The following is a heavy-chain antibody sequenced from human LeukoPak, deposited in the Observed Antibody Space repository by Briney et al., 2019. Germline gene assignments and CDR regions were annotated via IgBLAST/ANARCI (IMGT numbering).Heavy chain of an antibody. D-gene: IGHD3-22*01. V-gene: IGHV3-48*01. CDR2: ISSSSSTI. J-gene: IGHJ4*02. CDR3: ARAPPYYYDSSGYSSLDY. Sequence: HPGGSLRLSCAASGFTFSSYWMNWVRQAPGKGLEWVSYISSSSSTIYYADSVKGRFTISRDNAKNSLYLQMNSLRAEDTAVYYCARAPPYYYDSSGYSSLDYWGQGTLATVSS. CDR1: GFTFSSYW.